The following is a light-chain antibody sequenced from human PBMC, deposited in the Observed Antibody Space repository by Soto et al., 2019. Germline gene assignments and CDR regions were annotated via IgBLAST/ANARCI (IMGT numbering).Light chain of an antibody. Sequence: DIQMTQSPSTLSASVGDRVTITCRASQGIGDWLAWFQQKPGKAPKLLIYKASNLESGVPSTFSASASGTEFNLTISSLQPDDSASYYCQHYYDHSWTFGQGTKVEIK. CDR3: QHYYDHSWT. CDR2: KAS. J-gene: IGKJ1*01. V-gene: IGKV1-5*03. CDR1: QGIGDW.